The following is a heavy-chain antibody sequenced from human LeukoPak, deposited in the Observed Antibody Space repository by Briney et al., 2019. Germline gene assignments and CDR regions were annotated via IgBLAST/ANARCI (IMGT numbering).Heavy chain of an antibody. V-gene: IGHV3-48*01. D-gene: IGHD3-22*01. Sequence: GGSLRLSCAASGFTFSSYSMNWVRQAPGKGPEWVSYINNCGTTIYYADSVKGRFTISRDNSKNTLYLQMSSLRAEDTAVYYCVKDQGPADYYDRSGTFDYWGQGTLVTVSS. CDR2: INNCGTTI. J-gene: IGHJ4*02. CDR1: GFTFSSYS. CDR3: VKDQGPADYYDRSGTFDY.